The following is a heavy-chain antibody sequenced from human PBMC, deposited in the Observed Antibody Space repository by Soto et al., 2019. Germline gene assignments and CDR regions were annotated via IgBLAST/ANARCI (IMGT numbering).Heavy chain of an antibody. CDR3: AKLGGAYFPAYNWFDP. Sequence: GGSLRLSCAASGFTFSSYAMSWVRQAPGKGLEWVSIIRGSGGSTYYADSVKGRFTISRDNSKNTLYLQMNSLRAEDTAVYYCAKLGGAYFPAYNWFDPWGQGTLVTVSS. CDR2: IRGSGGST. V-gene: IGHV3-23*01. J-gene: IGHJ5*02. D-gene: IGHD3-9*01. CDR1: GFTFSSYA.